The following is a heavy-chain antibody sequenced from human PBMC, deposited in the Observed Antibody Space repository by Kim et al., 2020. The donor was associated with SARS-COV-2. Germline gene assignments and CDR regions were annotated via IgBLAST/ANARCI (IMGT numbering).Heavy chain of an antibody. CDR2: ISSSSSYT. Sequence: GGSLRLSCAASGFTFSDYYMSWIRQAPGKGLEWVSYISSSSSYTNYADSVKGRFTISRDNAKNSLYLQMNSLRAEDTAVYYCARVGYDYVWGSYRDYYYYYVMDVGGKGTTDTVS. V-gene: IGHV3-11*05. J-gene: IGHJ6*04. CDR3: ARVGYDYVWGSYRDYYYYYVMDV. D-gene: IGHD3-16*02. CDR1: GFTFSDYY.